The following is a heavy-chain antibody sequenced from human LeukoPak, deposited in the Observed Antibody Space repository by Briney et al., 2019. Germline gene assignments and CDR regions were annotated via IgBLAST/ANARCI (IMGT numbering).Heavy chain of an antibody. CDR1: GGSFSGYY. J-gene: IGHJ6*02. CDR2: INHSGST. CDR3: ARGGSSWDYYYYGMDV. D-gene: IGHD6-13*01. Sequence: PSETLSLTCAVYGGSFSGYYWSWIRQPPGKGLEWIGEINHSGSTNYNPSLKSRVTISVDTSKNQFSLKLSSVTAADTAVYYCARGGSSWDYYYYGMDVWGQGTTVTVSS. V-gene: IGHV4-34*01.